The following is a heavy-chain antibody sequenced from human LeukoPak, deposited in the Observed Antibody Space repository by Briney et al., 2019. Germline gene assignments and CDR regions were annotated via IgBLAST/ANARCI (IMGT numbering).Heavy chain of an antibody. CDR1: GFTFSSYD. D-gene: IGHD3-22*01. V-gene: IGHV3-13*01. CDR2: IGTAGDT. J-gene: IGHJ4*02. Sequence: GGSLRLSCAASGFTFSSYDMHWVRQATGKGLEWVSAIGTAGDTYYPGSVKGRFAISRENAKNSLYLQVNSLRAEDTAVYYCARSHSGYYYFDCWGQGTLVTVSS. CDR3: ARSHSGYYYFDC.